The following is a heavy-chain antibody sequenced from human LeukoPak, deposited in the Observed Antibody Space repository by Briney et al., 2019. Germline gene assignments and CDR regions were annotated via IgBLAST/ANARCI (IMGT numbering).Heavy chain of an antibody. J-gene: IGHJ3*02. Sequence: SETLSLTCTVSGDSISSYYWSWIRQPPGKGLEWIAYIYYSGSTDYNPSLKSRVTISVDTSKNQFSLKLSSVTAADTAVYYCARGSIAARNDAFDIWGQGTMVTVSS. CDR2: IYYSGST. CDR3: ARGSIAARNDAFDI. CDR1: GDSISSYY. V-gene: IGHV4-59*01. D-gene: IGHD6-6*01.